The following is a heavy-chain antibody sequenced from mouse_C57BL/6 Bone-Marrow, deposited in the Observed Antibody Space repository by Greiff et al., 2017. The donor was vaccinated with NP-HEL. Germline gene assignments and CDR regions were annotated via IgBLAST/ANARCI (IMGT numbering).Heavy chain of an antibody. CDR3: ARHERDYYGSSSCAMDY. J-gene: IGHJ4*01. Sequence: EVKVEESGGGLVKPGGSLKLSCAASGFTFSSYTMSWVRQTPEKRLEWVATISGGGGNTYYPDRVKGRFTISRDNAKNTLYLQMSSLRSEDTALYYCARHERDYYGSSSCAMDYWGQGTSVTVSS. V-gene: IGHV5-9*01. CDR1: GFTFSSYT. CDR2: ISGGGGNT. D-gene: IGHD1-1*01.